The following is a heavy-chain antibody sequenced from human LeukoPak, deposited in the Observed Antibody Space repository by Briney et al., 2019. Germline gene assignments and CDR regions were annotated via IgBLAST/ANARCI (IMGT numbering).Heavy chain of an antibody. CDR2: INHSGST. CDR1: GGSFSGYY. J-gene: IGHJ4*02. V-gene: IGHV4-34*01. CDR3: ARGQVDFWSGYHDY. D-gene: IGHD3-3*01. Sequence: SETLSLTCAVYGGSFSGYYWSWIRQPPGKGLEWIGEINHSGSTNYNPSLKSRFTISVATSKNQFSVKLSSVTAADTAVYYCARGQVDFWSGYHDYWGQGTLVTVSS.